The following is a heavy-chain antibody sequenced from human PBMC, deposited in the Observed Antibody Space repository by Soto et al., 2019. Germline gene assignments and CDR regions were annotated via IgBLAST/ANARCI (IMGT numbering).Heavy chain of an antibody. Sequence: QVQLVQSGAEVKKPGSSVKVSCKASGGTFSSYAISWVRQAPGQGLEWMGGNIPIFGTANYAQKFQGRVTITADESTSTAYMERSSLRSEDTAVYYCARWGHSISWYGWDYYYGMDVCGHGTTVTVS. J-gene: IGHJ6*02. CDR3: ARWGHSISWYGWDYYYGMDV. CDR1: GGTFSSYA. D-gene: IGHD6-13*01. CDR2: NIPIFGTA. V-gene: IGHV1-69*01.